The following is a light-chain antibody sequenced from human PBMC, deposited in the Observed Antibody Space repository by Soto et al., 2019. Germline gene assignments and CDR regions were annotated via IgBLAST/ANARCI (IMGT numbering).Light chain of an antibody. V-gene: IGKV3-20*01. CDR2: GAS. J-gene: IGKJ2*01. CDR1: QTVRNNY. Sequence: EIVLTQSPNTLSLSPGDRAALSCRASQTVRNNYVAWYQQKPGQAPKFLIYGASSRATDIPGRFSGSGSGTDFALTISRLEPEDFAVYYCQHYGGPVGYTFGQGTKLEIK. CDR3: QHYGGPVGYT.